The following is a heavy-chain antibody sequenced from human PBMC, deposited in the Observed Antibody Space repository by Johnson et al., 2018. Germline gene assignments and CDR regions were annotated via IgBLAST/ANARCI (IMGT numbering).Heavy chain of an antibody. CDR2: ISYDGSNK. D-gene: IGHD3-10*01. CDR3: AKTARGISYYYYYMDV. V-gene: IGHV3-30*18. CDR1: GFTFSSYG. Sequence: QVQLVQSGGGVVQPGRSLRLSCAASGFTFSSYGMHWVRQAPGKGLEWVAVISYDGSNKYYADSVKGRLTISRDNSKNTLYLQMNSLRAEDTAVDYCAKTARGISYYYYYMDVWGKGTTVTVSS. J-gene: IGHJ6*03.